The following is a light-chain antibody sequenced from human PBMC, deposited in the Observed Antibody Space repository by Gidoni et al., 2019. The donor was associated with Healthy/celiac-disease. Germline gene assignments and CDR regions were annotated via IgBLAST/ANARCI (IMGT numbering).Light chain of an antibody. CDR2: LGS. Sequence: DIVMTQSPLSLPVTPGAPASISCRSSQSLLHSNGYNYLDWYLQKPGQSPQLLIYLGSNRASGVPDRFSGSGSGTDFTLKISRVEAVDFGVYYCMQALQTPPTFGQGTKLEIK. CDR3: MQALQTPPT. V-gene: IGKV2-28*01. CDR1: QSLLHSNGYNY. J-gene: IGKJ2*01.